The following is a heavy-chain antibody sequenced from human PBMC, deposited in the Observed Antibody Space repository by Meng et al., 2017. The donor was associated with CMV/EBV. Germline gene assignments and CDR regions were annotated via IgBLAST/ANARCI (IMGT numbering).Heavy chain of an antibody. V-gene: IGHV3-30-3*01. D-gene: IGHD2-2*01. J-gene: IGHJ4*02. CDR3: ASPVVPAAQRNKGVATMGVDY. CDR1: GFTFSSYA. CDR2: IPYDGSNK. Sequence: GESLKISCAASGFTFSSYAMHWVRQAPGKGLEWVAVIPYDGSNKYYADSVKGRFTISRDNSKNTLYLQMNSLRAEDTAVYYCASPVVPAAQRNKGVATMGVDYWGQGTLVTVSS.